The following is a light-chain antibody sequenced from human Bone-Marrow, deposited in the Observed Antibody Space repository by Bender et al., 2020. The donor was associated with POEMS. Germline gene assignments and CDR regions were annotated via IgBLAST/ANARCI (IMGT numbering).Light chain of an antibody. J-gene: IGLJ1*01. Sequence: QSALTQPRSVSGSLGQSVTVPCIGTGSDVGTFDYVSWYQLLPRKAPKLIIYEVSHRPSRISDRFSGSKSGNTASLTISGLQAEDEAHYYCCSSYEGSSTYVFGTATKVTVL. CDR3: CSSYEGSSTYV. CDR2: EVS. V-gene: IGLV2-11*01. CDR1: GSDVGTFDY.